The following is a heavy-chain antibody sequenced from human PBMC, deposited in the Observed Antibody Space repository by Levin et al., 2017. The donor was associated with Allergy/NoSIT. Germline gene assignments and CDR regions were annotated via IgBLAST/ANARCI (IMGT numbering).Heavy chain of an antibody. J-gene: IGHJ4*02. D-gene: IGHD2-2*01. V-gene: IGHV3-48*01. CDR1: GFTFSTYS. CDR3: ARLYCSSADCPMG. CDR2: ITNTGTTI. Sequence: GESLKISCAASGFTFSTYSMNWVRQAPGKGLEWISYITNTGTTIFYADSVEGRFTISRDNSKNSLYLQMNSLTAEDTAVYYCARLYCSSADCPMGWGLGTLVTVSS.